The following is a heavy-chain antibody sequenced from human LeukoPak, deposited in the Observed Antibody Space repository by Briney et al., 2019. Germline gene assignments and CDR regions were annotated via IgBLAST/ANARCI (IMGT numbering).Heavy chain of an antibody. V-gene: IGHV3-30*02. CDR1: AFTFSNFD. CDR2: IRYDGSNK. CDR3: ARGHAIFGVVIMYNWFDP. J-gene: IGHJ5*02. Sequence: QPGGSLRLSCAASAFTFSNFDMHWVRQAPGMGLEWVAFIRYDGSNKYCADSVKGRFTISRDNSKNTLYLQMNSLRAEDTAVYYCARGHAIFGVVIMYNWFDPWGQGTLVTVSS. D-gene: IGHD3-3*01.